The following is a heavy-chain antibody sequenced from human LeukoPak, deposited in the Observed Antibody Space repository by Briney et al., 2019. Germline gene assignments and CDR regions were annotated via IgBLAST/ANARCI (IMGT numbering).Heavy chain of an antibody. J-gene: IGHJ4*02. CDR2: VSGTGTT. V-gene: IGHV3-23*01. Sequence: GGSLRLSWAASGFTFSTYGMSWVRQAPGKGLEWVSAVSGTGTTYYADSVRGRFIISRDNSKNTLYLQMNSLRAEDTAAYYCAKMQGYFDYWGQGTLVTVSS. CDR1: GFTFSTYG. CDR3: AKMQGYFDY.